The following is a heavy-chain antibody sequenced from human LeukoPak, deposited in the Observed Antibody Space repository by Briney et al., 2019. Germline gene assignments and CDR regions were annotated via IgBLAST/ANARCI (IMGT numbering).Heavy chain of an antibody. CDR1: GYTLTELS. CDR2: FDPEDGET. J-gene: IGHJ4*02. Sequence: ASVKVSCKVSGYTLTELSMHWMRQAPGKGLEWMGGFDPEDGETIYAQKFQGRVTMTEDTSTDTAYMELRSLRSDDTAVYYCARESVTIFGVVIGLHFDYWGQGTLVTVSS. V-gene: IGHV1-24*01. D-gene: IGHD3-3*01. CDR3: ARESVTIFGVVIGLHFDY.